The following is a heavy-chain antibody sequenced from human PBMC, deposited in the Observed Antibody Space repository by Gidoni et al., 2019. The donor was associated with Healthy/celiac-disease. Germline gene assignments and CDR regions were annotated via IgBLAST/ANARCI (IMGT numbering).Heavy chain of an antibody. CDR1: GYTFTGHY. J-gene: IGHJ6*02. CDR2: INPNSGGT. V-gene: IGHV1-2*02. D-gene: IGHD2-2*02. CDR3: ARGITPIVVVPAAIYGMDV. Sequence: QVQLVQSGAEVKKPGASVKVSCKASGYTFTGHYLHWVRQAPGQGLEWMGWINPNSGGTNYAQKFQGRVTMTRDTSISTAYMELSRLRSDDTAVYYCARGITPIVVVPAAIYGMDVWGQGTTVTVSS.